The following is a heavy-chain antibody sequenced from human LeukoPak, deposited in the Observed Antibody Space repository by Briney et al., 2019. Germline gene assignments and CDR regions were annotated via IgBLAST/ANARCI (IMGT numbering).Heavy chain of an antibody. CDR3: ARDDGDY. V-gene: IGHV3-64*01. CDR1: GFTFSSYA. J-gene: IGHJ4*02. Sequence: GGSLRLSCAASGFTFSSYAMHWVRQAPGKGLEYVSAISSNGGSTYYANSVKGRFTISRDNSKNTLYLQMGSLRAEDMAVYYCARDDGDYWGQGTLVTVSS. CDR2: ISSNGGST.